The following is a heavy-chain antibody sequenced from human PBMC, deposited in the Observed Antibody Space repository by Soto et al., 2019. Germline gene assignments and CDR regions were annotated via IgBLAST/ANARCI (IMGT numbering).Heavy chain of an antibody. D-gene: IGHD6-13*01. CDR2: ISGSGGIT. CDR1: GFTFSSYA. CDR3: ARDRGRTAAGAYHYYYYGMDV. Sequence: EVKLLDSGGGLVQTGGSLRLSCAASGFTFSSYAMGWVRQAPGKGLDWVSVISGSGGITYSADSVKGRFTISRDNSKSTLYLQMNSLRAEDTAVYYCARDRGRTAAGAYHYYYYGMDVWGQGTTVTVSS. V-gene: IGHV3-23*01. J-gene: IGHJ6*02.